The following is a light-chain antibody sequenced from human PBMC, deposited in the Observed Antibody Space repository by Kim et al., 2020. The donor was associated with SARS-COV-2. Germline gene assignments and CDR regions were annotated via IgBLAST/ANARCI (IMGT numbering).Light chain of an antibody. CDR2: GAS. J-gene: IGKJ5*01. Sequence: PPGGRVTLSCRASQSVSINLAWYQQKPGQAPRLLIYGASTRATDVPARFSASGSGTEFTLTISSLQSEDFAVYYCQQHHNWPPITFGQGTRLEIK. V-gene: IGKV3-15*01. CDR1: QSVSIN. CDR3: QQHHNWPPIT.